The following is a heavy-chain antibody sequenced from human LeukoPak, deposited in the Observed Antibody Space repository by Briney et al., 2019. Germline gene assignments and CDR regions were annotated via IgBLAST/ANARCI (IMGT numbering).Heavy chain of an antibody. Sequence: SETLSLTCTVSGGSISSINHHWGWVRQSPGKGLEWIGSIYNGRTTFSNPSLNSRVTISIVTSKNQFSLQLNSVTAADTAVYYCVRHDGRSGGTMGAFDSWGQGSLVTVSS. V-gene: IGHV4-39*01. CDR2: IYNGRTT. CDR1: GGSISSINHH. D-gene: IGHD4-23*01. J-gene: IGHJ5*01. CDR3: VRHDGRSGGTMGAFDS.